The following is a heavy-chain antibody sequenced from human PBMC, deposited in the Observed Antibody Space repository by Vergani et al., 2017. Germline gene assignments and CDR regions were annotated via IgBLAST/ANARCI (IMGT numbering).Heavy chain of an antibody. D-gene: IGHD4-23*01. Sequence: QVQLQESGPGLVKPSETLSLTCAVSGYSISSGYYWGWIRQPPGRGLEWIRSIYHSGSTYYNPSRKSRVTISVDTSKNQFSLKLSSVTAAGTAVYYCARDYGGNSGAFDYWGQGTLVTVSS. J-gene: IGHJ4*02. CDR3: ARDYGGNSGAFDY. V-gene: IGHV4-38-2*01. CDR2: IYHSGST. CDR1: GYSISSGYY.